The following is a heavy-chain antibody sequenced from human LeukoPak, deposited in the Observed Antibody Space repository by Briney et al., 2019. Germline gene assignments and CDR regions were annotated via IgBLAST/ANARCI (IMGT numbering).Heavy chain of an antibody. CDR3: AREPSRGFGELSLPFDY. V-gene: IGHV4-38-2*02. D-gene: IGHD3-10*01. Sequence: SETLSLTCAVSDYSISSGYYLGWIRQPPGKGLEWIGSIYHSGSTYYNPSLKSRVTISVDTSKNQLSLKLSSVTAADTAVYYCAREPSRGFGELSLPFDYWGQGTLVTVSS. J-gene: IGHJ4*02. CDR2: IYHSGST. CDR1: DYSISSGYY.